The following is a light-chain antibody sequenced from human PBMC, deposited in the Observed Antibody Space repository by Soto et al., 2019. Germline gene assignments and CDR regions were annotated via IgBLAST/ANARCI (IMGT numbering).Light chain of an antibody. J-gene: IGLJ2*01. CDR1: SSDVGNYNY. CDR3: SSHTRSSTNVV. CDR2: EVT. Sequence: QSALTQPASVSGSPGQSITISCTGTSSDVGNYNYVSWYQQHPGKAPKLMIYEVTNRPSGVSNRFSGSKSGNTASLTISGLLAEDEADYYCSSHTRSSTNVVFGGGPKLTVL. V-gene: IGLV2-14*01.